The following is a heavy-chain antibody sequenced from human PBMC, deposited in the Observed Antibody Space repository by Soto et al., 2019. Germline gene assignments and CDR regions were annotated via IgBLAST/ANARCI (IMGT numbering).Heavy chain of an antibody. CDR1: GLTVSSNY. CDR2: IYSGGGR. Sequence: GGSLRLSCAASGLTVSSNYMSWVRQAPGKGLEWVSIIYSGGGRYYADSVKGRFTISRDNSKNTVHLQMNSLRVEDTAVYYCAKDRDVLVPAATSFDPWGQGT. J-gene: IGHJ5*02. V-gene: IGHV3-53*01. CDR3: AKDRDVLVPAATSFDP. D-gene: IGHD2-2*01.